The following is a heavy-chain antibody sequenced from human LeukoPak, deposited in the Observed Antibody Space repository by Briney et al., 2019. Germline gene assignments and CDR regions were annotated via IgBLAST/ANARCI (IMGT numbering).Heavy chain of an antibody. J-gene: IGHJ4*02. CDR1: GGSISSYY. CDR3: ARGSDYDFWSGYPYYFDY. D-gene: IGHD3-3*01. V-gene: IGHV4-59*01. CDR2: IYYSGST. Sequence: SETLSLTCTVSGGSISSYYWSWIRQPPGKGLEWIGYIYYSGSTNYNPSLKSRVTISVDTSKNQFFPKLSSVTAADTAVYYCARGSDYDFWSGYPYYFDYWGQGTLVTVSS.